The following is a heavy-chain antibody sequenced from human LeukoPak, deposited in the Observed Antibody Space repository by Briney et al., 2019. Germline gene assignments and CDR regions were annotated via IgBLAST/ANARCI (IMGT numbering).Heavy chain of an antibody. Sequence: GASVKVSCKASGYTFTNYVFSGVRQAPGQGLEWMGWISTYKGNTNYAQNFRGRVTLTTDTSTSTAYMELRNLTSDDTAVFYCAREAEYSSSPFDYWGQGTLVTVSS. CDR1: GYTFTNYV. CDR2: ISTYKGNT. V-gene: IGHV1-18*01. J-gene: IGHJ4*02. D-gene: IGHD6-6*01. CDR3: AREAEYSSSPFDY.